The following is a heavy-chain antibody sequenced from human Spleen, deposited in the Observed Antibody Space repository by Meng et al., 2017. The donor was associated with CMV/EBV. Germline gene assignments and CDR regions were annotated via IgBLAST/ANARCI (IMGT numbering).Heavy chain of an antibody. CDR3: AKNIGSNDYGEDY. J-gene: IGHJ4*02. CDR1: GFTFSGNA. V-gene: IGHV3-23*01. CDR2: ISESGHSP. Sequence: GFTFSGNAMGRNAPAPGQGLEWVTGISESGHSPYYVVSVRGRFTISRDDSKNTLFLEMNRLRAENTAIYYCAKNIGSNDYGEDYWGQGTLVTVSS. D-gene: IGHD4-17*01.